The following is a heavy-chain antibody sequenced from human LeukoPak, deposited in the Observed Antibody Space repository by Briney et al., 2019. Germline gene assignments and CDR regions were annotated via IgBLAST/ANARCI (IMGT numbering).Heavy chain of an antibody. D-gene: IGHD3-10*01. CDR2: NHYTGSP. V-gene: IGHV4-59*01. CDR1: GGSISTYY. Sequence: SETLSLTCTDFGGSISTYYWTWIRQPPGKGLEWIGYNHYTGSPNHNPSLKSRVTMSVDTSKNQFSLKLSSVTAADTAVYYCARGRSGGDWFDSWGQGTLVTVSS. J-gene: IGHJ5*01. CDR3: ARGRSGGDWFDS.